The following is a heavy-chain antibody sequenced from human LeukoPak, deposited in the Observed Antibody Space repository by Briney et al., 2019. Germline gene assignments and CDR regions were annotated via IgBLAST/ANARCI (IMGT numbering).Heavy chain of an antibody. CDR3: ARGGRITIFGVVNPNSFDP. CDR1: GDSISSHY. D-gene: IGHD3-3*01. CDR2: IYYSGST. J-gene: IGHJ5*02. Sequence: SETLSLTCTVSGDSISSHYWSWIRQPPGKGLEWIGYIYYSGSTTYNPSLTSRVTMSVDMSKNQFSLKLSSVTAADTAVYYCARGGRITIFGVVNPNSFDPWGQGTLVTVSS. V-gene: IGHV4-59*11.